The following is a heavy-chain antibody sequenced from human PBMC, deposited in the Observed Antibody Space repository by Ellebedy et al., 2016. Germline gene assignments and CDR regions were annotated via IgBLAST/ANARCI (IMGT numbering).Heavy chain of an antibody. CDR2: TSASSANI. Sequence: GGSLRLSCAASGFSFSRYAMNWVRQAPGKGLEWVSYTSASSANIHYADSVKGRFTISRDNAKNSLDLQMNSLRDEDTAVYYCANDRSYGSSWYHYLDYWGQGILVTVSS. D-gene: IGHD6-13*01. CDR3: ANDRSYGSSWYHYLDY. J-gene: IGHJ4*02. V-gene: IGHV3-48*02. CDR1: GFSFSRYA.